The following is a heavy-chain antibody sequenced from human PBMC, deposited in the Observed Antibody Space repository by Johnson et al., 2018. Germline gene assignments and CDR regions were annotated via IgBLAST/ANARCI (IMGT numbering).Heavy chain of an antibody. CDR1: GFTFDDHY. Sequence: EVQLVESGGGVVRPGGSLRLSCAASGFTFDDHYMRWVRRAPGKGLEWVSGINWNGGCTGYADSVKGRFTISSDNTKNSLYLRRNSLRAEDTAVDYCARDPHRGGYNDGAFDSWGQGTMVTVSS. J-gene: IGHJ3*02. V-gene: IGHV3-20*04. CDR2: INWNGGCT. CDR3: ARDPHRGGYNDGAFDS. D-gene: IGHD5-24*01.